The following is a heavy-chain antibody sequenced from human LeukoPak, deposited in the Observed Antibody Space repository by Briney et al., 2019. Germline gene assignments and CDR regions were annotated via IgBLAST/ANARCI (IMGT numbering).Heavy chain of an antibody. Sequence: GESLRLSCAASGFTFSNNDMSWVRQAPGKELEWVSAITDSGTTYYADSVKGRFTISRDNSRSTLYLQVNSLSAEDTALYYCAKESTLTTAYFDYWGQGTLVTVSS. CDR3: AKESTLTTAYFDY. CDR1: GFTFSNND. V-gene: IGHV3-23*01. D-gene: IGHD4-17*01. CDR2: ITDSGTT. J-gene: IGHJ4*02.